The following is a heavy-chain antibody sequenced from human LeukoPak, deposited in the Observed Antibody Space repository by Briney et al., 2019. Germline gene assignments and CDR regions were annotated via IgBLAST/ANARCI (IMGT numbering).Heavy chain of an antibody. J-gene: IGHJ6*03. CDR1: GYTFTSYG. Sequence: ASVKVSCKASGYTFTSYGISWVRQAPGQGLEWMGWISAYNGNTNYAQKLQGRVTMTTDTSTSAAYMELRSLRSDDTAVYYCARDGLAAARTYCYYYMDVWGKGTTVTVSS. V-gene: IGHV1-18*01. CDR2: ISAYNGNT. D-gene: IGHD6-13*01. CDR3: ARDGLAAARTYCYYYMDV.